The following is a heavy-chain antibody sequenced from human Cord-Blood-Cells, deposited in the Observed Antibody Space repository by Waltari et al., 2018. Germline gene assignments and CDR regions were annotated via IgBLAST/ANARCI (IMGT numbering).Heavy chain of an antibody. J-gene: IGHJ3*02. D-gene: IGHD2-21*01. Sequence: QVQLQESGPGLVKPSQTLSLTCTVSSGSISSGGYYWSWIRQHPGKGLEWIGYIYYSGITYYNPSLKSRVTISVDTSKNQFSLKLSSVTAADTAVYYCARDKAGGWGFDAFDIWGQGTMVTVSS. CDR2: IYYSGIT. V-gene: IGHV4-31*03. CDR1: SGSISSGGYY. CDR3: ARDKAGGWGFDAFDI.